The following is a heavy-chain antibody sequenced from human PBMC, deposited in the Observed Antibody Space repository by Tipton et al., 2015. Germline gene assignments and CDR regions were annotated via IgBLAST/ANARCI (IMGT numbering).Heavy chain of an antibody. D-gene: IGHD6-19*01. CDR1: GGSFSDYY. CDR2: IYYSGST. V-gene: IGHV4-59*12. Sequence: TLSLTCTVSGGSFSDYYWSWIRQSPGEGLEWIGYIYYSGSTNYNPSLRSRVAMSMDTSKNQFSLKLSSVTAADTAVYYCAGHDLSGWFSFVYWGQGILVTVSS. J-gene: IGHJ4*02. CDR3: AGHDLSGWFSFVY.